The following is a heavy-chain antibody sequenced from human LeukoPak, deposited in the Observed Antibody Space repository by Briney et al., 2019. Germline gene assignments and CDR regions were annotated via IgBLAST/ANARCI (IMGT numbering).Heavy chain of an antibody. D-gene: IGHD2-21*02. CDR1: GYSFTTYW. CDR3: ARRGDSDFRIF. CDR2: IYPGDSDT. V-gene: IGHV5-51*01. J-gene: IGHJ4*02. Sequence: GESLKISCKGSGYSFTTYWIGWVRQMPGKGLEWMGIIYPGDSDTRYSPSFQGQVTISADKSISTAYLQWRSLEASDTAIYYCARRGDSDFRIFWGQGTLVTVSS.